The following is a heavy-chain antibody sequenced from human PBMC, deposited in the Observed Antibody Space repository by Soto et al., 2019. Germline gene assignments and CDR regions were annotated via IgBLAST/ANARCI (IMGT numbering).Heavy chain of an antibody. J-gene: IGHJ4*02. CDR3: ASQEGGSGWFAVDY. Sequence: SETLSLTCTVSGGSISSYYWSWIRQPPGKGLEWIGYIYYSGSTNYNPSLKSRVTISVDTSKNQFSLKLSSVTAADTAVYYCASQEGGSGWFAVDYWGQGTLVTVSS. D-gene: IGHD6-19*01. CDR2: IYYSGST. CDR1: GGSISSYY. V-gene: IGHV4-59*01.